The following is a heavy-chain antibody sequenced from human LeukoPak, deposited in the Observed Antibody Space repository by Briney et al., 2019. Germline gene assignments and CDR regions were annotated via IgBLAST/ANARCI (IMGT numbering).Heavy chain of an antibody. CDR2: ISGSGGST. D-gene: IGHD3-3*01. CDR1: GFTLSSYA. V-gene: IGHV3-23*01. J-gene: IGHJ4*02. Sequence: PGGSLRLSCAASGFTLSSYAMSWVRQAPGKGLEWVSAISGSGGSTYYADSVKGRFTISRDNSKNTLYLQMNSLRAEDTAVYYCAKGLTIPFNYFDYWGQGTLVTVSS. CDR3: AKGLTIPFNYFDY.